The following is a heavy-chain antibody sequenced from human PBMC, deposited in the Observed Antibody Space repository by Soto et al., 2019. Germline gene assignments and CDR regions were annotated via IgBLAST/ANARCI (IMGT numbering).Heavy chain of an antibody. D-gene: IGHD4-4*01. J-gene: IGHJ5*02. CDR1: GYPFSDNQ. CDR2: INPKSDDT. CDR3: ARKHSLDYIRWGLDP. V-gene: IGHV1-2*02. Sequence: ASVKVSCKASGYPFSDNQVHWLRRAPGQGLEWMGRINPKSDDTNYAQKFQGRVTMTRDTSIDTAYLELTGLTSDDTATYYCARKHSLDYIRWGLDPWGQGTLVTVSS.